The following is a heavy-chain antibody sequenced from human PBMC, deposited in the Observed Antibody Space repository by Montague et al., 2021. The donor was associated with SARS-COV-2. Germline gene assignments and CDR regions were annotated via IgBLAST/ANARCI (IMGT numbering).Heavy chain of an antibody. CDR3: ARERSSGWD. CDR1: VGSISSGSYY. CDR2: IYYSGST. D-gene: IGHD6-19*01. Sequence: SETLSLTCTVSVGSISSGSYYWGWIRQPPGKGLEWIGSIYYSGSTYKNPSLKSRVTLSVDTSENHFSLKLSSVTAADTAVYYCARERSSGWDWGQGTLVTVSS. J-gene: IGHJ4*02. V-gene: IGHV4-39*07.